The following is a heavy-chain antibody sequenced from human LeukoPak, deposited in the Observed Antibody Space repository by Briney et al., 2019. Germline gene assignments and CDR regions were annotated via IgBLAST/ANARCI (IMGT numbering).Heavy chain of an antibody. D-gene: IGHD3-22*01. CDR1: GGSFSAYY. V-gene: IGHV4-34*01. CDR2: VNHSGST. J-gene: IGHJ4*02. Sequence: SETLSLTCAVYGGSFSAYYCSWIRQPPGKGLEWIGEVNHSGSTNYNPPLKSRVTISVDTSKNQFSLKLSSVTAADTAVYYCARGVYYDSSGYYNPYYFDYWGQGTLVTVSS. CDR3: ARGVYYDSSGYYNPYYFDY.